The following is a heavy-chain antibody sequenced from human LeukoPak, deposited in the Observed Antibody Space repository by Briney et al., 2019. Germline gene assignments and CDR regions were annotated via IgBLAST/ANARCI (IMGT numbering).Heavy chain of an antibody. CDR2: IRFDGVNK. Sequence: PGGSLRPSCAASAFTFSAYGMHWARQTPGKGLEWVAFIRFDGVNKYYADSVKGRFTISRDNSKNTLYLEMNSLIPEDTALYYCAKPQEADLWVPDYWGQGTLVTVSS. CDR1: AFTFSAYG. J-gene: IGHJ4*02. CDR3: AKPQEADLWVPDY. V-gene: IGHV3-30*02. D-gene: IGHD3-10*01.